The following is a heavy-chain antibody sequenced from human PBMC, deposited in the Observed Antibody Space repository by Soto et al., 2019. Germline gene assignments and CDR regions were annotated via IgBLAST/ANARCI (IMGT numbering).Heavy chain of an antibody. V-gene: IGHV1-69*01. CDR2: IIPIFGTA. D-gene: IGHD6-19*01. CDR3: ASQYSSGWYTYYFDY. CDR1: GGTFSSYA. J-gene: IGHJ4*02. Sequence: QVQLVQSGAEVKKPGSSVKVSCKASGGTFSSYAISWVRQAPGQGLKWMGGIIPIFGTANYAQKFQGRVTITADESTSTAYMELSSLRSEDTAVYYCASQYSSGWYTYYFDYWGQGTLVTVSS.